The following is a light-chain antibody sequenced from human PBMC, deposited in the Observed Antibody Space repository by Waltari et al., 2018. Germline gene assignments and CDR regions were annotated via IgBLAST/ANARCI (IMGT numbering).Light chain of an antibody. J-gene: IGLJ3*02. CDR2: RND. V-gene: IGLV1-44*01. CDR3: ATWDDSPNGHWV. CDR1: ASNIGDNV. Sequence: QSVLTQPPSASGTPGQRVTISCSGRASNIGDNVVNWYQQFPGKAPKLVIYRNDQWPSGVPDRFSGSKSGTSASLAISGLQSEDEADYYCATWDDSPNGHWVFGGGTKVTVL.